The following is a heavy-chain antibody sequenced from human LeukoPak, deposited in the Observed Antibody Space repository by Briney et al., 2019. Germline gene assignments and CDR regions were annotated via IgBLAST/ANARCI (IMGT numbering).Heavy chain of an antibody. Sequence: PGGSLRLSCAASGFTFSSYSMNWVRQAPGKGLEWVSSISSSSSYIYYADSVKGRFTISRDNAKNSLYLQMNSLRAEDTAVYFCAKEYGSGTHRNRFDYWGQGTLVTVSS. CDR2: ISSSSSYI. V-gene: IGHV3-21*01. J-gene: IGHJ4*02. D-gene: IGHD3-10*01. CDR1: GFTFSSYS. CDR3: AKEYGSGTHRNRFDY.